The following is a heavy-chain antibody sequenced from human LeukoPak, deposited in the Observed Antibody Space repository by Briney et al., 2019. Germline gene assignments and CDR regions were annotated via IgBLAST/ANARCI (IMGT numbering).Heavy chain of an antibody. CDR1: GFIFNQYC. J-gene: IGHJ4*02. V-gene: IGHV3-11*01. CDR2: ISTSGGST. Sequence: GGSLRLSCGASGFIFNQYCMGWVRQAPGMGPEWVSYISTSGGSTYYSASAKGRFTISRDNARNSLFLQLRRLTAEDTAVYYCARDPRGDFVWGHRFDYWGQGVLVTVSS. CDR3: ARDPRGDFVWGHRFDY. D-gene: IGHD3-16*01.